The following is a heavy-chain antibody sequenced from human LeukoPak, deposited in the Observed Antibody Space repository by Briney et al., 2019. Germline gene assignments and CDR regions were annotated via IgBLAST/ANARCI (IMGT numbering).Heavy chain of an antibody. CDR3: ATEGHYYGSGSYPLDY. Sequence: ASVKVSCKASGYTFTGYYMHWVRRAPGQGLEWMGWINPNSGGTNYAQEFQGRVTMTRDTSISTAYMELSRLTYDDTAVYYCATEGHYYGSGSYPLDYWGQGTLVTVSS. J-gene: IGHJ4*02. V-gene: IGHV1-2*02. CDR1: GYTFTGYY. CDR2: INPNSGGT. D-gene: IGHD3-10*01.